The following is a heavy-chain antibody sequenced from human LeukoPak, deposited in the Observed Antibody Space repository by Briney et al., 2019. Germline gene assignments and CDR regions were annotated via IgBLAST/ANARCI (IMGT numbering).Heavy chain of an antibody. V-gene: IGHV3-30*14. CDR3: ARVLSVSYCDS. CDR2: ISYDESNK. D-gene: IGHD2/OR15-2a*01. CDR1: GFTFSSYA. Sequence: GGSLRLSCAASGFTFSSYAMSWVRQAPGKGLEWVAVISYDESNKYYADSVKGRFTISRDNSKNTLYLQMNSLRGEDTAVYYCARVLSVSYCDSWGQGTLVTVSS. J-gene: IGHJ4*02.